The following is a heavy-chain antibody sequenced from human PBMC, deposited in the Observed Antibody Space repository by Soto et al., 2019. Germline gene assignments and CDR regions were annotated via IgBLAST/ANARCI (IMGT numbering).Heavy chain of an antibody. D-gene: IGHD1-26*01. J-gene: IGHJ5*02. Sequence: EVQLLESGGGLVQPGGSLRLSCAASGLTFRNYAMTWVRQAPGKGLEWVSTINHSGGSTYYADSVKGRFTISRDNSKNTLYLQMLSLSAEDAAVYYCAKGGWEVLRGFDPWGQGTLVTVSS. CDR2: INHSGGST. V-gene: IGHV3-23*01. CDR3: AKGGWEVLRGFDP. CDR1: GLTFRNYA.